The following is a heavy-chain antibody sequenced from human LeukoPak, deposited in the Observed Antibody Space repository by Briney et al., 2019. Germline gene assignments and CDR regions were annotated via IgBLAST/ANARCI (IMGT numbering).Heavy chain of an antibody. J-gene: IGHJ6*03. Sequence: PGGSLRLSCAASGFTFSSYSMNWVRQAPGKGLEWVSYISSSSSTIYYADSVKGRFTISRDNAKNSLYLQMNSLRAEDTAVYYCASFGQYSSSSDYYYYMDVWGKGTTVTVSS. D-gene: IGHD6-6*01. CDR1: GFTFSSYS. CDR2: ISSSSSTI. V-gene: IGHV3-48*01. CDR3: ASFGQYSSSSDYYYYMDV.